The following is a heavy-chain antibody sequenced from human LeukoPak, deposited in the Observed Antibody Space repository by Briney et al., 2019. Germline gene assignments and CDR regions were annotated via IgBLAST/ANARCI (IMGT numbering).Heavy chain of an antibody. J-gene: IGHJ6*03. CDR3: ARAGRIAARPGYYYYYYYMDV. D-gene: IGHD6-6*01. CDR1: SGSFSGYY. CDR2: FNHSWGA. V-gene: IGHV4-34*01. Sequence: SETLSLTCAVYSGSFSGYYWTWFRQPPGKGLEWIGEFNHSWGAKYNPSLKSRATISVDTSKNQFSLKLSSVTAADTAVYYCARAGRIAARPGYYYYYYYMDVWGKGTTVTVSS.